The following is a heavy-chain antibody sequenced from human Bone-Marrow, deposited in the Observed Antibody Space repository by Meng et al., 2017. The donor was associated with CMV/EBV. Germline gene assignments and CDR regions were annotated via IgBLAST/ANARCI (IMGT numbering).Heavy chain of an antibody. Sequence: VQLEPCGAGWKKHVASTHASCKASDFTFTGYYRHWVRQAPGQGLEWMGWINPNSGGTNYAQKFQGRVTMTRDTSISTAYMELSRLRSDDTAVYYCARDPISGDSSGTDYWGQGTLVTVSS. D-gene: IGHD3-22*01. J-gene: IGHJ4*02. V-gene: IGHV1-2*02. CDR3: ARDPISGDSSGTDY. CDR2: INPNSGGT. CDR1: DFTFTGYY.